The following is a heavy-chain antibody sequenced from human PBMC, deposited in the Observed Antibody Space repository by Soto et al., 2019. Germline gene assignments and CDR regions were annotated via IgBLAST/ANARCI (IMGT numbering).Heavy chain of an antibody. CDR1: GVSSTSFY. V-gene: IGHV4-59*07. J-gene: IGHJ4*02. D-gene: IGHD3-16*01. CDR2: IFDNGDV. Sequence: PSDTLSLTCTVSGVSSTSFYWSWIRQSPGKGLEWIGYIFDNGDVKYNPSLMSRLTMSIDMSKNEFSLRLKSVTAADTAMYYCARGWGSKWYYFDSWGEGTLVTVSS. CDR3: ARGWGSKWYYFDS.